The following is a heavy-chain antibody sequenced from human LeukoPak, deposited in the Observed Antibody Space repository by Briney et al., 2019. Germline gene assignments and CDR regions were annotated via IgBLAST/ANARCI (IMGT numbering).Heavy chain of an antibody. J-gene: IGHJ4*02. CDR3: ANTGNYYGSGKSDHDDY. D-gene: IGHD3-10*01. Sequence: GGSLRLSCAASGFTFSSYGMHWVRQAPGKGLEWVAFIRYDGSNKYYADSVKGRFTISRDNSKNTLYLQMNSLRAEDTAVYYCANTGNYYGSGKSDHDDYWGQGTLVTVSS. CDR2: IRYDGSNK. V-gene: IGHV3-30*02. CDR1: GFTFSSYG.